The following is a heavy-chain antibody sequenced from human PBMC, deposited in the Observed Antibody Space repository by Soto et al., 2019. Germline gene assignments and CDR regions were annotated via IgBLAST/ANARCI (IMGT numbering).Heavy chain of an antibody. J-gene: IGHJ3*02. CDR1: GGSISSYY. D-gene: IGHD1-26*01. CDR3: ARTDAGTDAFDI. V-gene: IGHV4-59*08. Sequence: SETLSLTCTVSGGSISSYYWSWIRQPPGKGLEWIGYIYYSGSTNYNPSLKSRVTISVDTSKNQLSLKLSSVTAADTAVYYCARTDAGTDAFDIWGQGTMVTVSS. CDR2: IYYSGST.